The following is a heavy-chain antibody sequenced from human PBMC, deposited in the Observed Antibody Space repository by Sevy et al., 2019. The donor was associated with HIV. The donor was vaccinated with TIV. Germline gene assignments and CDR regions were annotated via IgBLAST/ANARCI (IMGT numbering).Heavy chain of an antibody. CDR3: AKWDADRRWYFDY. Sequence: GGSLRLSCAASGFSFGNYNMNWVRQAPGKGLEWVSSITGSSDYIYYADSVKGRFTISRDNAKNSLYLRMNSLKTEDTAVYYCAKWDADRRWYFDYWGQGILVTVSS. CDR2: ITGSSDYI. V-gene: IGHV3-21*06. J-gene: IGHJ4*02. D-gene: IGHD1-26*01. CDR1: GFSFGNYN.